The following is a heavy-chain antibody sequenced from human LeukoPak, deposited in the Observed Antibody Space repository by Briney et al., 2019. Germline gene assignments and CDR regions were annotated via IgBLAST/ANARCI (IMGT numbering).Heavy chain of an antibody. Sequence: GGSLRLSCAASGFTFSTYTMNWVRQAPGKGLEWVSSIRRYSTYIFYADSVKGRFTISRDNAKNSLYLQMNSLRAEDTAVYYCATNNWNYGFDYWGQGTLVTVSS. CDR2: IRRYSTYI. CDR1: GFTFSTYT. CDR3: ATNNWNYGFDY. D-gene: IGHD1-7*01. J-gene: IGHJ4*02. V-gene: IGHV3-21*01.